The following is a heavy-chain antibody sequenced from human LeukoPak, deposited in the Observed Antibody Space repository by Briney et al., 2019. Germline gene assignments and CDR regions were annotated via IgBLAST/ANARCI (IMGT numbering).Heavy chain of an antibody. D-gene: IGHD4-23*01. CDR3: AGSYGGNSAFDY. CDR2: VNSDGSST. J-gene: IGHJ4*02. Sequence: PGGSPRLSCAASGFTFSSYWMHWVRQVPGKGLVWVSRVNSDGSSTTYADSVKGRFTISRDNAKNTLYLQMNSLRAEDTAVYYCAGSYGGNSAFDYWGQRTLVTVSS. CDR1: GFTFSSYW. V-gene: IGHV3-74*01.